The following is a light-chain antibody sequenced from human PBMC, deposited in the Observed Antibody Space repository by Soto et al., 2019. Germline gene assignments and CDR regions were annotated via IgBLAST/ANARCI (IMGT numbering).Light chain of an antibody. V-gene: IGKV2-28*01. CDR2: LGS. J-gene: IGKJ4*01. CDR1: QSLLHSNGYNY. CDR3: MQALQTPLT. Sequence: DIVMTQSPLSLPVTPGEPASISCRSIQSLLHSNGYNYLDRYLQRPGQSPQLLIYLGSTRSSGVPDRFSGSGSGTDFTLKISRVETEDVGIYYCMQALQTPLTFGGGTKVDIK.